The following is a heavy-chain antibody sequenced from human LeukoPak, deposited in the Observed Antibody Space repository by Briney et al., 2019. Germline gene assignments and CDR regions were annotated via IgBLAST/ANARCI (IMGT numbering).Heavy chain of an antibody. D-gene: IGHD3-22*01. CDR3: ARDYYDSSGYYYPDAFDI. CDR1: GYTFTSYG. J-gene: IGHJ3*02. V-gene: IGHV1-18*01. Sequence: ASVKVSCKASGYTFTSYGISWMRQAPGQGLEWMGWISAYNGNTNYAQKLQGRVTMTTDTSTSTAYMELRSLRSDDTAVYYCARDYYDSSGYYYPDAFDIWGQGTMVTVSS. CDR2: ISAYNGNT.